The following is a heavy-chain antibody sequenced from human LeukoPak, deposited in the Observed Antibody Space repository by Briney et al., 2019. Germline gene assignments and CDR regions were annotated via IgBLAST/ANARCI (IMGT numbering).Heavy chain of an antibody. CDR1: GGTFSSYA. V-gene: IGHV1-69*04. CDR2: IIPILGIA. Sequence: SVKVSCKASGGTFSSYAISWVRQAPGQGLEWMGRIIPILGIANYAQKFQGRVTITADKSTSTAYMEPSSLRSEDTAVYYCARDMKWLRTGWFDPWGQGTLVTVSS. D-gene: IGHD5-12*01. CDR3: ARDMKWLRTGWFDP. J-gene: IGHJ5*02.